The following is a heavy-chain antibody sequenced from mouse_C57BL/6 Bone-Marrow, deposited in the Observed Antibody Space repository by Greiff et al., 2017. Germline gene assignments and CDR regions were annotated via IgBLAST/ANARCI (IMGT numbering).Heavy chain of an antibody. D-gene: IGHD4-1*01. V-gene: IGHV1-62-2*01. Sequence: LVKPGASVKLSCTASGYTFTAYTIHWVKQRSGQGLEWIGWFYPGSGSIKHNEKFKDKATLTADKSSSTVYMELSRLTSEDSAVYFCARHEDRGEKLRRYFDVWGTGTTVTVSS. CDR1: GYTFTAYT. CDR3: ARHEDRGEKLRRYFDV. J-gene: IGHJ1*03. CDR2: FYPGSGSI.